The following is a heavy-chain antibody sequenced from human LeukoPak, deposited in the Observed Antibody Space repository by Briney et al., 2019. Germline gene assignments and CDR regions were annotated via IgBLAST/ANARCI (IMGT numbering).Heavy chain of an antibody. CDR3: TRGPIQLWIHNGMDV. CDR1: GFTSGDHA. J-gene: IGHJ6*02. D-gene: IGHD5-18*01. Sequence: RSLRLSCTGFGFTSGDHAMSWVRQAARKGLEWVSFIRTKAYGGTTKYAASVTGRFSSSRADSISIAYLQMNSLKTEDTAVYYCTRGPIQLWIHNGMDVWGQGTTVTVSS. CDR2: IRTKAYGGTT. V-gene: IGHV3-49*04.